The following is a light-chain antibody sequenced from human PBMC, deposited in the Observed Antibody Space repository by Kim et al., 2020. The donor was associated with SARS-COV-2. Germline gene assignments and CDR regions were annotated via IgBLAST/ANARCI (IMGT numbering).Light chain of an antibody. V-gene: IGLV3-1*01. CDR3: QAWDSRTGV. CDR2: QDS. CDR1: KLGQKY. Sequence: SYELTQPPSVSVSPGQTATITCSGDKLGQKYVSWYQQKPGQSPVLVMYQDSKRPSGIPERFSGSNSGNTATLTISGTQAMDEADFYCQAWDSRTGVFGGGTRLTVL. J-gene: IGLJ3*02.